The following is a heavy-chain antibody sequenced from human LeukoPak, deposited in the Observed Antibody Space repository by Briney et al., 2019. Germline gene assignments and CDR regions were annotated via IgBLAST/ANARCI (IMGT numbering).Heavy chain of an antibody. D-gene: IGHD6-19*01. CDR2: IYYSGIS. V-gene: IGHV4-39*01. J-gene: IGHJ4*02. CDR1: GGSINSSSYY. CDR3: ARRTYSIGWYFFDF. Sequence: SETLSRTCTVSGGSINSSSYYWGWIRQPPGKGLEWIGNIYYSGISYYTSSLKSRVTISVDTSKNQFSLILSSVTAADAAVYYCARRTYSIGWYFFDFWGQGTLVTVS.